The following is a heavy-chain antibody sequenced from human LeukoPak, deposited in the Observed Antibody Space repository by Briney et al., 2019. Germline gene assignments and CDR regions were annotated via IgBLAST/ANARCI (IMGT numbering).Heavy chain of an antibody. Sequence: PGVSLRLSCVASAFTVSNNYVSWVRQAPGKGLEWVSITYRDGGTSYADSVKGRFTISRDNSKNTVYLQMNSLRAEDTAVYYCVGQLGNSGHTGWGQGTLVTVS. CDR1: AFTVSNNY. D-gene: IGHD5-12*01. CDR2: TYRDGGT. J-gene: IGHJ4*02. V-gene: IGHV3-53*01. CDR3: VGQLGNSGHTG.